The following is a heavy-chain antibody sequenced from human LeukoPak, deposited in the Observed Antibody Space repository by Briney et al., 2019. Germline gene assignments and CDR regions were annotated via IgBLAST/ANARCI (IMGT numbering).Heavy chain of an antibody. Sequence: ASVKVSCKASGYTFTSYGISWVRQAPGQGLEWMGWISAYNGNTEYAQKLQGRVTMTRDTSISTAYMELSRLRSDDTAVYYCARGPPKYSGYDSNWFDPWGQGTLVTVSS. D-gene: IGHD5-12*01. V-gene: IGHV1-18*01. CDR2: ISAYNGNT. CDR1: GYTFTSYG. CDR3: ARGPPKYSGYDSNWFDP. J-gene: IGHJ5*02.